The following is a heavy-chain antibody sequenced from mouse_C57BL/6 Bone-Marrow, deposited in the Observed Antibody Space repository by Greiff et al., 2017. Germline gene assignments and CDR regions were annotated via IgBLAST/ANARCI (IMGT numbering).Heavy chain of an antibody. CDR3: ARRDGQTGTEAY. V-gene: IGHV1-80*01. D-gene: IGHD4-1*01. Sequence: LQESGAELVKPGASVKISCKASGYAFSSYWMNWVKQRPGKGLEWIGQIYPGDGDTNYNGKFKGKATLTADKSSSTAYMQLSSLTSEDSAVYFCARRDGQTGTEAYWGQGTLVTVSA. CDR2: IYPGDGDT. J-gene: IGHJ3*01. CDR1: GYAFSSYW.